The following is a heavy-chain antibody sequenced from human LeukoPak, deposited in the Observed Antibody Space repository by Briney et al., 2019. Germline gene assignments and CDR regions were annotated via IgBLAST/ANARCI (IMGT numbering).Heavy chain of an antibody. D-gene: IGHD3-10*01. CDR2: INHRGGT. CDR1: GFTFSDYY. CDR3: RITVVREGIRRTYNWFDP. J-gene: IGHJ5*02. V-gene: IGHV4-34*08. Sequence: PGGSLRLSCAASGFTFSDYYMSWIRQPPGKGLEWIGEINHRGGTDYNPSLKSRVSISADTSKNQVSLNLSSVTAADTADCARRITVVREGIRRTYNWFDPWGQGTLVTVSS.